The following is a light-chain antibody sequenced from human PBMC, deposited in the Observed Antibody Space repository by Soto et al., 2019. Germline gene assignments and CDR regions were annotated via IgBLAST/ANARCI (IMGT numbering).Light chain of an antibody. CDR3: QQVDSHPLT. CDR1: ESLRGS. J-gene: IGKJ4*01. Sequence: GDRVTITCRASESLRGSLAWYQQNAGKAPKLLLYAASSLKSGVPSRFSGSGSGTDFTLTISSLQPEDFATYYCQQVDSHPLTFGGGTKVEIK. V-gene: IGKV1-9*01. CDR2: AAS.